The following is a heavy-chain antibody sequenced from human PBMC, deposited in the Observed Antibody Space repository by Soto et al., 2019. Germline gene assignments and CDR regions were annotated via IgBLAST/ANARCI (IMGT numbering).Heavy chain of an antibody. CDR1: GFTFDDYA. V-gene: IGHV3-43D*03. J-gene: IGHJ6*02. CDR3: AKDISLAGFGELLYYYYYYGMDV. CDR2: ISWDGGST. D-gene: IGHD3-10*01. Sequence: GGSLRLSCAASGFTFDDYAMHWVRQAPGKGLEWVSLISWDGGSTYYADSVKGRFTISRDNSKNSLYLQMNSLRAEDPALYYCAKDISLAGFGELLYYYYYYGMDVWGQGTTVTVSS.